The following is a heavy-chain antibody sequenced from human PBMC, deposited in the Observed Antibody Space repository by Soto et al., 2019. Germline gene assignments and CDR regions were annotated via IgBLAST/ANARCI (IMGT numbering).Heavy chain of an antibody. CDR2: IDPSDSYT. J-gene: IGHJ3*02. D-gene: IGHD3-22*01. Sequence: GESLKISCKGSGYSFTSYRISWVRQMPGKGLEWMGRIDPSDSYTNYSPSFQGHVTISADKSISTAYLQWSSLKASDTAMYYCARHITMIVVAGAFDIWGQGTMVTVSS. CDR3: ARHITMIVVAGAFDI. CDR1: GYSFTSYR. V-gene: IGHV5-10-1*01.